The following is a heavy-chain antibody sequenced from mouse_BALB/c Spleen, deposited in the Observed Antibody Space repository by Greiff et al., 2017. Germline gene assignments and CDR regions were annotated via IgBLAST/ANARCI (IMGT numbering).Heavy chain of an antibody. Sequence: EVMLVESGGGLVKPGGSLKLSCAASGFTFSSYAMSWVRQSPEKRLEWVAEISSGGSYTYYPDTVTGRFTISRDNAKNTLYLEMSSLRSEDTAMYYCARTAGYAMDYWGQGTSVTVSS. J-gene: IGHJ4*01. D-gene: IGHD1-2*01. CDR1: GFTFSSYA. V-gene: IGHV5-9-4*01. CDR2: ISSGGSYT. CDR3: ARTAGYAMDY.